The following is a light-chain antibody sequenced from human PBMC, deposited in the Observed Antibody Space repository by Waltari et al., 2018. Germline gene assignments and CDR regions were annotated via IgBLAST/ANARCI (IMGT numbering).Light chain of an antibody. Sequence: SYVLTQPPSVSVAPGKAARITCGGNSIGRRSVHWYQQKPGQAPVLVIYYDSDRPSGIPERISGSKSGNTATLTISRVEAGDEAAYYCQLWESGSDRVVFGGGTKLTVL. CDR2: YDS. CDR1: SIGRRS. J-gene: IGLJ2*01. V-gene: IGLV3-21*01. CDR3: QLWESGSDRVV.